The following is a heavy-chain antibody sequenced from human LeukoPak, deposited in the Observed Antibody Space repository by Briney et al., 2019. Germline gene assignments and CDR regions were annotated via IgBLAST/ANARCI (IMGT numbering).Heavy chain of an antibody. J-gene: IGHJ4*02. CDR2: INPSGGST. CDR1: GYTFTSYG. V-gene: IGHV1-46*01. CDR3: AREGDGYNPLDY. D-gene: IGHD5-24*01. Sequence: ASVKVSCKASGYTFTSYGISWVRQAPGQGLEWMGIINPSGGSTSYAQKFQGRVTMTRDTSTSTVYMELSSLRSEDTAVYYCAREGDGYNPLDYWGQGTLVTVSS.